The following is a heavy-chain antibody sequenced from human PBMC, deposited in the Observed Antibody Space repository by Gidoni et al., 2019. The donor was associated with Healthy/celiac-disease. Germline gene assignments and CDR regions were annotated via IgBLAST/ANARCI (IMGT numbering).Heavy chain of an antibody. CDR1: GFPFSSYA. V-gene: IGHV3-23*01. CDR2: ISGSGGST. Sequence: EVQLLESGGGWVQPGGSLSLSCAAAGFPFSSYAMSWVRQAPGKGLEWVSAISGSGGSTYYADSVKGRFTISRDNSKNTLYLQMNSLRAEDTAVYYCAKDQATVTKTDYWGQGTLVTVSS. CDR3: AKDQATVTKTDY. D-gene: IGHD4-4*01. J-gene: IGHJ4*02.